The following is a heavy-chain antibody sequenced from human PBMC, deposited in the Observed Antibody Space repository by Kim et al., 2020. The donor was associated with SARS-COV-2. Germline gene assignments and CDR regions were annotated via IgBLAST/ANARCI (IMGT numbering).Heavy chain of an antibody. CDR2: IYWDDDK. J-gene: IGHJ5*02. Sequence: SGPTLVNPTQTLTLTCTFSGFSLSTSGVGVGWIRQPPGKALEWLALIYWDDDKRYSPSLKSRLTITKDTSKNQVVLTMTNMDPVDTATYYCAHSLDVMLITATSGWFDPWGQGTLVTVSS. CDR1: GFSLSTSGVG. CDR3: AHSLDVMLITATSGWFDP. D-gene: IGHD1-20*01. V-gene: IGHV2-5*02.